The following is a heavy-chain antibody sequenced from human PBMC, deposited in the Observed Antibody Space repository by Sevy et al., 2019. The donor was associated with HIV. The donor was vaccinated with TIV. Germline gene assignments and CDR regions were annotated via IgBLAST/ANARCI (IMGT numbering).Heavy chain of an antibody. Sequence: SETLSLTCSVSGDSISSYFWTLVRQSPGKGLEWIGNVYFTGNTDYSPSLKSRVTLSLDTSKSQFSLTLKSVTAADTAIYFCARDSTTRPRVLDYWGQGTLVTVSS. CDR3: ARDSTTRPRVLDY. CDR2: VYFTGNT. V-gene: IGHV4-59*01. D-gene: IGHD1-1*01. J-gene: IGHJ4*02. CDR1: GDSISSYF.